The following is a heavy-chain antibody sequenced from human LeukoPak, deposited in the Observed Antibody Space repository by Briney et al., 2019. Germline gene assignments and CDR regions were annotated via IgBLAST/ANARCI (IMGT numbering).Heavy chain of an antibody. CDR2: IYYSGST. D-gene: IGHD3-16*02. CDR3: ARDLITFGGVIVSNAFDI. CDR1: GGSXXXYY. J-gene: IGHJ3*02. V-gene: IGHV4-59*01. Sequence: GGSXXXYYWSWVRQPPGKGLEWIGYIYYSGSTNYNPSLKGRVTISVDTSKNKFSLKLSSVTAADTAVYYCARDLITFGGVIVSNAFDIWGQGTMVTVSS.